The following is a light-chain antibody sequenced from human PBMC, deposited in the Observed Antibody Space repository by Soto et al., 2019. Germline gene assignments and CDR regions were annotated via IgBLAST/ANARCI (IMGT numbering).Light chain of an antibody. CDR3: QQYGSSPET. CDR1: QSVSSSY. V-gene: IGKV3-20*01. Sequence: EIVLTQSPGTLSLSPGERATLSCRASQSVSSSYLAWYQQKPGQAPRLLIYGASSRATGIPDRFSGSGSGKDFPLTISRLEPEDFALYYCQQYGSSPETFGQGPKVEIK. CDR2: GAS. J-gene: IGKJ1*01.